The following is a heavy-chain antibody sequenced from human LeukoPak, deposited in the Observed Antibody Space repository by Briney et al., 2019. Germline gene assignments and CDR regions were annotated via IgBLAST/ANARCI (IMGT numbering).Heavy chain of an antibody. D-gene: IGHD3-9*01. CDR2: IKQDGSEK. Sequence: GGSLRLSCAASGFTFSSYWMSWVRQAPGKGLEWVANIKQDGSEKYYVDSVKGRFTISRDNAKNSLYLQMNSLRAEDTAVYYCARDKATYYDILTGYYTGAFDIWGQGTMVTVSS. V-gene: IGHV3-7*01. CDR3: ARDKATYYDILTGYYTGAFDI. J-gene: IGHJ3*02. CDR1: GFTFSSYW.